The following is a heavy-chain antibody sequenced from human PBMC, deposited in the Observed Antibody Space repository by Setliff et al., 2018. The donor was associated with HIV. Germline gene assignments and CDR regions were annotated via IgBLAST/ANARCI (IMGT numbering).Heavy chain of an antibody. CDR2: FIPILDIT. V-gene: IGHV1-69*10. CDR1: GDTSSTYA. D-gene: IGHD3-16*01. Sequence: SVKVSCKASGDTSSTYAINWVRQAPGQGLEWMGQFIPILDITNYSQKFQGRVTITVDKSTNTMYMEMTSLTSEDTAVYYCAGPRGDEDFDIWGQGTMVTVTS. J-gene: IGHJ3*02. CDR3: AGPRGDEDFDI.